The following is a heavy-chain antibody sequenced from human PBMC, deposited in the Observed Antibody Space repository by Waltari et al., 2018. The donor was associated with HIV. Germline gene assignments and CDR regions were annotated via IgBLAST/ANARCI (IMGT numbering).Heavy chain of an antibody. CDR2: ISYYGDNQ. J-gene: IGHJ4*02. CDR3: ARGASGWSPGY. D-gene: IGHD6-19*01. CDR1: TFSSYA. Sequence: TFSSYAMHWVRQAPGKGLEWVAVISYYGDNQYYADSVKGRFTISRDNSKNTLYLQMNSLRAEDTAVYYCARGASGWSPGYWGQGTLVTVSS. V-gene: IGHV3-30*03.